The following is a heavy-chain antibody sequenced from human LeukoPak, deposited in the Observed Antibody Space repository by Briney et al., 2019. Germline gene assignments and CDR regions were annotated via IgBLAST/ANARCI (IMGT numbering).Heavy chain of an antibody. CDR3: ATNTPFYYEPSGPEDAFDI. CDR1: GYTFTYYY. Sequence: ASVKVSCKASGYTFTYYYIHWVRQAPGQGLEWMGIINPDGSSTSYAQKFQGRVTMTRDTSTSTVYMELSSLRAEDTAVYYCATNTPFYYEPSGPEDAFDIWGQGTMVTVSS. D-gene: IGHD3-22*01. V-gene: IGHV1-46*01. J-gene: IGHJ3*02. CDR2: INPDGSST.